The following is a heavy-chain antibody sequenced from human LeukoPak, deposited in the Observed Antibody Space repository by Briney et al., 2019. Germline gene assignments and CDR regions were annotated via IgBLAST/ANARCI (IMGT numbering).Heavy chain of an antibody. D-gene: IGHD6-19*01. CDR3: ARIQRSSSGWYGYYYYYMDV. CDR2: IYYSGST. CDR1: GGSIRSYY. V-gene: IGHV4-59*01. Sequence: KSSETLSLTCTVSGGSIRSYYWSWIRQPPGKGLEWIGYIYYSGSTNYNPSLKSRVIISLDTSKNQFSLKLSSVTAADTAVYYCARIQRSSSGWYGYYYYYMDVWGKGTTVTVSS. J-gene: IGHJ6*03.